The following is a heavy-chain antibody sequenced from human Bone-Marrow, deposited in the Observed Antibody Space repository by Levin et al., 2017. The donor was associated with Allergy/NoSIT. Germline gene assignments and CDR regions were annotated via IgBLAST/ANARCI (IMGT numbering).Heavy chain of an antibody. Sequence: GESLKISCAASGFTFSSYAMHWVRQAPGKGLEWVAVISYDGSNKYYADSVKGRFTISRDNSKNTLYLQMNSLRAEDTAVYYCARAEKAHPNYYDSSGYYLPRWFDPWGQGTLVTVSS. CDR3: ARAEKAHPNYYDSSGYYLPRWFDP. CDR2: ISYDGSNK. D-gene: IGHD3-22*01. CDR1: GFTFSSYA. V-gene: IGHV3-30-3*01. J-gene: IGHJ5*02.